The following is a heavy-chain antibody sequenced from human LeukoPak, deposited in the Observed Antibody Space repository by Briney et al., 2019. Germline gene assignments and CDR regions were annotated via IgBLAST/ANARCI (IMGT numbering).Heavy chain of an antibody. CDR1: GFTFSRHA. V-gene: IGHV3-30*02. Sequence: GGSLRLSCAASGFTFSRHAMRWVRQAPGKGLEWVAFTWHDGSNKYYADSVKGRFTISRDNSKNTLYLQMSSLRAEDTAVYYCATPWYSSSWNFDYWGQGTPVTVSS. CDR2: TWHDGSNK. D-gene: IGHD6-13*01. CDR3: ATPWYSSSWNFDY. J-gene: IGHJ4*02.